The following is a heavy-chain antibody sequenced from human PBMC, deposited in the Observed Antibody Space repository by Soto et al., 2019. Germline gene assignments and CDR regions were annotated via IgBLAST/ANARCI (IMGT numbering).Heavy chain of an antibody. Sequence: PSETLSLTCTVSGGSISSYYWSWIRQPPGKGLEWIGYIYYSGSTTYNPSLKSRVTISVDTSKNQFSLKLSSVTAADTAVYYCARLGAVADYWGQGTLVTVSS. J-gene: IGHJ4*02. V-gene: IGHV4-59*08. CDR1: GGSISSYY. CDR3: ARLGAVADY. CDR2: IYYSGST. D-gene: IGHD6-19*01.